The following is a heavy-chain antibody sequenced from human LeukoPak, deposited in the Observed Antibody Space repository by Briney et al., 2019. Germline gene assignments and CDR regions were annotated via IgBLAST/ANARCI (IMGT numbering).Heavy chain of an antibody. CDR2: IYHSGST. D-gene: IGHD3-16*01. J-gene: IGHJ4*02. CDR3: ASYYDYAWGSLPVDY. CDR1: GYSISSGYY. V-gene: IGHV4-38-2*01. Sequence: SETLSLTCAVSGYSISSGYYWGWIRQPPGKGLEWIGSIYHSGSTYYNPSLKSRVTISVDTSKNQFSLKLSSVTAADTAVYYCASYYDYAWGSLPVDYWGQGTLVTVSS.